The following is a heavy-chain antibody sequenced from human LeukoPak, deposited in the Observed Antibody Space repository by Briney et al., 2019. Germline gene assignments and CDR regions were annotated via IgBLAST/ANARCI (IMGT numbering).Heavy chain of an antibody. J-gene: IGHJ3*02. Sequence: GGSLRLSCAASGFTFSSYWMSWVRQAPGKGLEWVANIKQDGSEKYYVDSVKGRFTISRDNAKNSLYLQMNSLRAEDTAVYYCARLRFLEWLFGGNDAFDIWGQGTMVTVSS. CDR3: ARLRFLEWLFGGNDAFDI. V-gene: IGHV3-7*01. CDR1: GFTFSSYW. D-gene: IGHD3-3*01. CDR2: IKQDGSEK.